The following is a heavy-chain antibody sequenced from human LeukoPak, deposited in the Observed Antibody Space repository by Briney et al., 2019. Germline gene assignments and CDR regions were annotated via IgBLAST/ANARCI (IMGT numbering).Heavy chain of an antibody. J-gene: IGHJ4*02. CDR1: EFTFRDHG. D-gene: IGHD6-19*01. CDR3: AREATWGQWYFDL. CDR2: IASDGGVK. V-gene: IGHV3-30*03. Sequence: PGTSLRLSCVASEFTFRDHGMDWVRQAPGKGLEWVAAIASDGGVKQYADSVTGRFTLSRDNSKNTLFLQMNILTVEDTAVYYCAREATWGQWYFDLWGQGTPVTVSS.